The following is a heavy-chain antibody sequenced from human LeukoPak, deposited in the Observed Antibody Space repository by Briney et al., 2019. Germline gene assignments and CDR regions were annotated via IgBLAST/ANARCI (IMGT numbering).Heavy chain of an antibody. J-gene: IGHJ4*02. CDR1: GFTFSNYA. Sequence: PGGSLRLSCAASGFTFSNYAMSWVRQVPGRGLEWVSTISSRGDRTYDADSVKGRFTISRDNSKNSLYLQMNSVRVEDTAVYYYAKGPRPDITVAHTVENWGQGTLVTVSS. CDR2: ISSRGDRT. CDR3: AKGPRPDITVAHTVEN. V-gene: IGHV3-23*01. D-gene: IGHD6-19*01.